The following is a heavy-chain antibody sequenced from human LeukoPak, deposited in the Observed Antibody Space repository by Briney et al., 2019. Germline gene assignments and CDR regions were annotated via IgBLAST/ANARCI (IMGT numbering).Heavy chain of an antibody. CDR3: ARVGGYDWRLDY. J-gene: IGHJ4*02. CDR2: IYYSGST. D-gene: IGHD5-12*01. Sequence: SETLSLTCTVSGGSISSSSYYWGWLRQPPGTGLEWIGSIYYSGSTYYNPSLKSRVTISVDTSKNQFSLKLSSVTAADTAVYYCARVGGYDWRLDYWGQGTLVTVSS. V-gene: IGHV4-39*07. CDR1: GGSISSSSYY.